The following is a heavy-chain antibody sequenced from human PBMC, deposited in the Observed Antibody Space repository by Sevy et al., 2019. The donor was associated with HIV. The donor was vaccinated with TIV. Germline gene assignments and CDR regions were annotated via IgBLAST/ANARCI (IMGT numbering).Heavy chain of an antibody. J-gene: IGHJ2*01. CDR3: AREGCSGGSCYYGGYWYFDL. CDR1: GFTFSNYA. CDR2: ISYDGSNK. V-gene: IGHV3-30-3*01. D-gene: IGHD2-15*01. Sequence: GGSLRLSCAASGFTFSNYAMHWVRQAPGEGLEWVAVISYDGSNKYYADFVKGRFTISRDNSKNTLYLQMNSLRAEDTAVYYCAREGCSGGSCYYGGYWYFDLWGRGTLVTVSS.